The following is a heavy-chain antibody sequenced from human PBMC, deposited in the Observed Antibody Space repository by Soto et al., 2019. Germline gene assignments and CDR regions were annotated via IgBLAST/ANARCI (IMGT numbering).Heavy chain of an antibody. V-gene: IGHV4-61*01. CDR1: GGSVSDKTYY. CDR2: VYYSGTT. CDR3: ARTTAVPNSLRSRYFFDY. J-gene: IGHJ4*02. Sequence: QVQRQESGPGLLKPSETLSLTCSVSGGSVSDKTYYWSWIRQPPGKRLEWIGYVYYSGTTNYNPSLKSRVTISVDLSKNQFSLRLSSVTTADTALYYCARTTAVPNSLRSRYFFDYWGQGTLVTVSS. D-gene: IGHD4-17*01.